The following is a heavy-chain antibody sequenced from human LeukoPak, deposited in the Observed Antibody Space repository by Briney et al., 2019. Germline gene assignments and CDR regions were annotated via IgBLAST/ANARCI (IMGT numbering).Heavy chain of an antibody. D-gene: IGHD2-8*02. CDR3: ARRTGGY. J-gene: IGHJ4*02. CDR2: IYYSGST. Sequence: SQTLSLTCAVSGGSISSGGYSWSWIRQPPGKGLEWIGYIYYSGSTYYNPSLKSRVTISVDTSKNQFSLKPSSVPAADPAVFFCARRTGGYGGRGTLVTVSS. CDR1: GGSISSGGYS. V-gene: IGHV4-30-4*07.